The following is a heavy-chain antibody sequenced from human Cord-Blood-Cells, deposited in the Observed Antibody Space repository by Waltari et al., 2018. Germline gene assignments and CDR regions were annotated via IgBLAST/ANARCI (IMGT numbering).Heavy chain of an antibody. J-gene: IGHJ6*02. CDR1: GFTFDDYA. D-gene: IGHD6-19*01. CDR2: IRWNSGSI. Sequence: EVQLVESGGGLVQPGRSLRLSCAACGFTFDDYAMHWVRQAPGKGLEWVSGIRWNSGSIGYADSVKGRFTISRDNAKNSLYLQMNSLRAEDTALYYCAKDVPKAVAGTYYYYGMDVWGQGTTVTVSS. CDR3: AKDVPKAVAGTYYYYGMDV. V-gene: IGHV3-9*01.